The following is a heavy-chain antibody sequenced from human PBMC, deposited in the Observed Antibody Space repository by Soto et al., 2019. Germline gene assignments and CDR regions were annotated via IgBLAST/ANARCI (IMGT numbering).Heavy chain of an antibody. D-gene: IGHD3-22*01. Sequence: GESLKISCKGSGHIFSNYWIGWVRQLPGKGLEWMGIIYPGDSDTRYSPSFQGQVTITVDKSVNTAYLQWSRLKASDTAMYYCARQRLWGTSGYYYFENWGQGTLVTVSS. J-gene: IGHJ4*02. CDR3: ARQRLWGTSGYYYFEN. V-gene: IGHV5-51*01. CDR1: GHIFSNYW. CDR2: IYPGDSDT.